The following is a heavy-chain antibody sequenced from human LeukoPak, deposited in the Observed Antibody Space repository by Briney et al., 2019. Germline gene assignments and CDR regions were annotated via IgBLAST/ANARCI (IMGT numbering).Heavy chain of an antibody. CDR1: GFTFSSYE. CDR3: ARHYYYDSSGYTTPPGY. J-gene: IGHJ4*02. CDR2: ISSGGSTI. Sequence: GGSLRLSCAASGFTFSSYEMNWVRQAPGKGLEWASYISSGGSTIYYADSVKGRFTISRDNAKNSLYLQMNSLRAEDTAVYYCARHYYYDSSGYTTPPGYWGQGTLVTVSS. V-gene: IGHV3-48*03. D-gene: IGHD3-22*01.